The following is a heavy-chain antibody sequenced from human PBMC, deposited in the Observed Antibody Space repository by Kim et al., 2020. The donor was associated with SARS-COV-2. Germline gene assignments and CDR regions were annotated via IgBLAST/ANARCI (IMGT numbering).Heavy chain of an antibody. CDR3: ARDKRSWLDYYGMDV. V-gene: IGHV3-21*01. J-gene: IGHJ6*02. D-gene: IGHD6-13*01. Sequence: DTVKGRFTISRDNAKNSLYLQMNSLRAEDTAVYYSARDKRSWLDYYGMDVWGQGTTVTVSS.